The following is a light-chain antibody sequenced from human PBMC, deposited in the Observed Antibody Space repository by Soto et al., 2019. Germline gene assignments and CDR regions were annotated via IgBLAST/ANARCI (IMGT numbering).Light chain of an antibody. J-gene: IGLJ1*01. CDR3: SSYTSSSTYV. CDR2: EVS. Sequence: SITISCTGISSDVGGYNFVSWYQLPPGKAPKLMIYEVSNRPSGVSNRFSGSKSDNTASLTISGLQTGDEADYYCSSYTSSSTYVFGTGTKVTVL. V-gene: IGLV2-14*01. CDR1: SSDVGGYNF.